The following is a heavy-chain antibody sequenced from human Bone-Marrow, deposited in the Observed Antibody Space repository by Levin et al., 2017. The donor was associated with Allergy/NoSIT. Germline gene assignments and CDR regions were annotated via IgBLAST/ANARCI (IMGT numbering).Heavy chain of an antibody. Sequence: GESLKISCKASGYTFTSYDINWVRQATGQGLEWMGWMNPNSGNTGYAQKFQGRVTMTRNTSISTAYMELSSLRSEDTAVYYCARKHSSWREFDYWGQGTLVTVSS. D-gene: IGHD6-13*01. CDR3: ARKHSSWREFDY. V-gene: IGHV1-8*01. CDR1: GYTFTSYD. J-gene: IGHJ4*02. CDR2: MNPNSGNT.